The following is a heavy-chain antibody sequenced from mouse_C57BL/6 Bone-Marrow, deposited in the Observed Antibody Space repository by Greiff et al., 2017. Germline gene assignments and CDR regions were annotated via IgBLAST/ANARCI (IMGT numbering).Heavy chain of an antibody. D-gene: IGHD1-1*01. CDR3: ALYYYGMGAMDY. CDR2: INPNYGTT. Sequence: VQLKESGPELVKPGASVKISCKASGYSFTDYNMNWVKQSNGKSLEWIGVINPNYGTTSYNQKFKGKATLTVDQSSRTAYMQLNSLTSEDSAVYYCALYYYGMGAMDYWGQGTSVTVSS. J-gene: IGHJ4*01. V-gene: IGHV1-39*01. CDR1: GYSFTDYN.